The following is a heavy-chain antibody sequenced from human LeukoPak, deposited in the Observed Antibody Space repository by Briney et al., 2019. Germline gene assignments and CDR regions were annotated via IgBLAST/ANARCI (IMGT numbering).Heavy chain of an antibody. CDR3: ARIASFASGSYYEDY. CDR1: GGSVSSSRYY. D-gene: IGHD3-10*01. Sequence: SETLSLTCTVSGGSVSSSRYYWGWIRQPPGKGLEWIGSIYHSGSTYYNPSLKSRVTFSVDTSKNQLSLKLSSVTAADTAVYYCARIASFASGSYYEDYWGQGTLVTVSS. J-gene: IGHJ4*02. CDR2: IYHSGST. V-gene: IGHV4-39*01.